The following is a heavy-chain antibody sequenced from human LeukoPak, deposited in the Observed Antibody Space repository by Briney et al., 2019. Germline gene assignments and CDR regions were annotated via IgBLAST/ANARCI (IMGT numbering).Heavy chain of an antibody. CDR3: STAFTATGAAGYFDY. CDR1: GFTFGDAW. V-gene: IGHV3-15*01. CDR2: IQRKVDGGPT. J-gene: IGHJ4*02. Sequence: PGGSLRLSCAASGFTFGDAWMTWVRQAPGRGLEWVGRIQRKVDGGPTYFAAPVKGRFTISRDDSKNTLYLQTNSLKTEDTAVYYCSTAFTATGAAGYFDYWGQGALVTVSS. D-gene: IGHD6-25*01.